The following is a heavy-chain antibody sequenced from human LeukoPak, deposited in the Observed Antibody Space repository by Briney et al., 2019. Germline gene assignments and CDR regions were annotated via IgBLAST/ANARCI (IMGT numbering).Heavy chain of an antibody. CDR3: ARRVETAMVNPQAAFDI. CDR2: IYYSGST. D-gene: IGHD5-18*01. Sequence: SETLSLTCTVSGGSISSSSYYWGWIRQPPGKGLEWIGYIYYSGSTNYNPSLKSRVTISVDTSKNQFSLKLSSVTAADTAVYYCARRVETAMVNPQAAFDIWGQGTMVTVSS. CDR1: GGSISSSSYY. V-gene: IGHV4-61*05. J-gene: IGHJ3*02.